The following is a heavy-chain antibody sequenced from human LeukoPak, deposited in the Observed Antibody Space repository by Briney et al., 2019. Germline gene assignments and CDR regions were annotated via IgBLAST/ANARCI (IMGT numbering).Heavy chain of an antibody. J-gene: IGHJ6*02. Sequence: EGSLRLSCAASGFAFNNYVMTWVRQAPGKGLEWVSSISGSGGTTYYTDSAKGRFTISRDNSKNILYLQMNSLRAEDTAVYYCAKDSTMSGSYYGMDVWGQGTTVTVSS. V-gene: IGHV3-23*01. CDR1: GFAFNNYV. CDR2: ISGSGGTT. CDR3: AKDSTMSGSYYGMDV. D-gene: IGHD3-22*01.